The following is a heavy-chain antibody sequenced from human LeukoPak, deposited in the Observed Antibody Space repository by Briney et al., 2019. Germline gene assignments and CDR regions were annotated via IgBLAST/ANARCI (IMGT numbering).Heavy chain of an antibody. J-gene: IGHJ4*02. CDR3: AIEGGSYRLIDG. Sequence: SGTLSLSCAVSGGSITETNYWTGVRQPPGKGLKWFGEFNIEGGTNSTPSLLRRVAISVDTSANHVSLQMTPVTAADTAVYYCAIEGGSYRLIDGSGQGTLVTVSS. D-gene: IGHD3-16*02. V-gene: IGHV4-4*02. CDR2: FNIEGGT. CDR1: GGSITETNY.